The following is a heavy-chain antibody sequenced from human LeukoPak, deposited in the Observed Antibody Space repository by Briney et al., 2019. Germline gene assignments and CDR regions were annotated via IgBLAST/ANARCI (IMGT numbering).Heavy chain of an antibody. J-gene: IGHJ3*02. Sequence: GGSLRLSCAASGFTFSSYGMSWVRQAPGKGLEWVSAIHGTDGRTWYPDSVKGRCTISRDNSRNTLYLQLNSLRAEDTAVYYCARDRAFPNDVFDIWGQGTMVSVSS. CDR2: IHGTDGRT. V-gene: IGHV3-23*01. CDR1: GFTFSSYG. D-gene: IGHD2/OR15-2a*01. CDR3: ARDRAFPNDVFDI.